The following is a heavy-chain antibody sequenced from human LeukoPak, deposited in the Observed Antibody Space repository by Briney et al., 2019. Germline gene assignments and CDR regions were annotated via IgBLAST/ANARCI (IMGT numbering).Heavy chain of an antibody. CDR3: ARALGYCGTSSCKHWYFDL. CDR2: MSSSGSFV. Sequence: GGSLRLSCASSGYTLSGHTIDWVPQAPGKGLEWVSSMSSSGSFVYYADPVKGRFTISRDNAKNSLFLQMNSLRVEDTAVYSCARALGYCGTSSCKHWYFDLWGRGTLVTVSS. J-gene: IGHJ2*01. CDR1: GYTLSGHT. D-gene: IGHD2-2*01. V-gene: IGHV3-21*06.